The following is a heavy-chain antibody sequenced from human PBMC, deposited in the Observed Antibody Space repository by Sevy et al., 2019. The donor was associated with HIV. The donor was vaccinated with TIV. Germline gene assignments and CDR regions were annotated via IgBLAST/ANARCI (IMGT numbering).Heavy chain of an antibody. Sequence: GGSLRLSCAASGFSFSSYSMNWVRQAPGKGLEWVSYVSSSSSTIYYADSVRGRFTISRDKAKNSLYLQMNSLRAGDTAVYYCARVPSTGRYGMDVWGQGTTVTVSS. J-gene: IGHJ6*02. D-gene: IGHD3-10*01. CDR1: GFSFSSYS. CDR2: VSSSSSTI. V-gene: IGHV3-48*01. CDR3: ARVPSTGRYGMDV.